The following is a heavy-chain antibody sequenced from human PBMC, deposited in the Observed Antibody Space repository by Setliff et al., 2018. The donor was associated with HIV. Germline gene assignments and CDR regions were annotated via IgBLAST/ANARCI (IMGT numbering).Heavy chain of an antibody. V-gene: IGHV4-34*01. D-gene: IGHD2-15*01. CDR3: ARGRCSGGTCSGRYSYLHIDV. Sequence: SETLSLTCAVYGASFSDYYWTWIRRPPGKGLEWIGEIYESGRTDYNPSLTRRVTMSVDSSKKQFSLRLTSVAAADTALYYCARGRCSGGTCSGRYSYLHIDVWGKGTTVTVSS. CDR2: IYESGRT. J-gene: IGHJ6*03. CDR1: GASFSDYY.